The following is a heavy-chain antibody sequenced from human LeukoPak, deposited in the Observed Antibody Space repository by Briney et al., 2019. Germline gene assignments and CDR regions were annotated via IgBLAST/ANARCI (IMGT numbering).Heavy chain of an antibody. Sequence: SETLSLTCTVSGGSISSYYWSWIRQPPGKGLEWIGSIYYSGSTYYNPSLKSRVTISVDTSKNQFSLKLSSVTAADTAVYYCASLGYCSSTSCYLDYWGQGTLVTVSS. J-gene: IGHJ4*02. CDR1: GGSISSYY. CDR2: IYYSGST. CDR3: ASLGYCSSTSCYLDY. V-gene: IGHV4-59*05. D-gene: IGHD2-2*01.